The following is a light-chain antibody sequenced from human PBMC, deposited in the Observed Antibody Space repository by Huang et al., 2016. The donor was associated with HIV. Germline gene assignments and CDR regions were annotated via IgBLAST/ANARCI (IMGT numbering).Light chain of an antibody. J-gene: IGKJ4*01. V-gene: IGKV3-15*01. Sequence: EIVMTQSPATLSVSPGGRATLSCRASQSVSTNLAGYQQKAGQAPRLLMYGTSTRATGVPARFSGSGSGTEFTLTISSLQSEDFAVYYCQQYNNWPPLTFGGGTRVEIK. CDR1: QSVSTN. CDR3: QQYNNWPPLT. CDR2: GTS.